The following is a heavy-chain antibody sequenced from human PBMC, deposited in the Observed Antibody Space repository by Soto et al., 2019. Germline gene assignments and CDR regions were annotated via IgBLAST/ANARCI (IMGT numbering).Heavy chain of an antibody. V-gene: IGHV1-18*01. CDR1: GYTFTSYG. J-gene: IGHJ3*02. Sequence: GASVKVSCKASGYTFTSYGISWVRQAPGQGLQWMGWISAYTGNTNYAQKLQGRVTMTTDTSTSTAYMELRSLRSDDTAVYYCARAVGECSGGSCYSDAFDIWGQGTMVTVSS. D-gene: IGHD2-15*01. CDR2: ISAYTGNT. CDR3: ARAVGECSGGSCYSDAFDI.